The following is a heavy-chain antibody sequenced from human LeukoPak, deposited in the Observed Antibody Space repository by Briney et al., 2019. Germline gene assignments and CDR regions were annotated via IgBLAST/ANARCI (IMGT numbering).Heavy chain of an antibody. CDR3: ARRRSGMISTDY. CDR1: GYSISSGYY. J-gene: IGHJ4*02. V-gene: IGHV4-38-2*02. Sequence: PSETLSLTCTVSGYSISSGYYWGWIRQPPGRGLGWIGIIYHSGSTNYTPSLKSRVTISVDTSKNQFSLKLSSVTAPDTAVYYCARRRSGMISTDYWGQGTLVTVSS. CDR2: IYHSGST. D-gene: IGHD3-16*01.